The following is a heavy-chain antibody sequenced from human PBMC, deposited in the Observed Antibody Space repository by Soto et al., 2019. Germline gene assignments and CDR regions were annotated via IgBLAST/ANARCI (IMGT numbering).Heavy chain of an antibody. CDR2: IYYSGST. CDR1: GGSISSYY. V-gene: IGHV4-59*08. J-gene: IGHJ4*02. D-gene: IGHD2-2*01. CDR3: AVGSAAFHY. Sequence: QGQLQESGPGLVKPSETLSLTCTVSGGSISSYYWSWIRQPPGKGLEWIGYIYYSGSTNYNPSLKSRVTISVDTSKNQFSLKLSSVTAADTAVYYCAVGSAAFHYWGQGTLVTVSS.